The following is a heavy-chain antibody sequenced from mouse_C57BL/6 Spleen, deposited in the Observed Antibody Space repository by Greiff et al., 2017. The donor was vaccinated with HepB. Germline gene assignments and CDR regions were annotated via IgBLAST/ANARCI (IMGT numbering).Heavy chain of an antibody. J-gene: IGHJ3*01. Sequence: EVQLQQSGPELVKPGASVKISCKASGYTFTDYYMNWVKQSHGKSLEWIGDINPNNGGTSYNQKFKGKATLTVDKSSSTAYMELRSLTSEDSAVYFCARSPYYGSSPPFAYWGQGTLVTVSA. CDR2: INPNNGGT. CDR3: ARSPYYGSSPPFAY. CDR1: GYTFTDYY. V-gene: IGHV1-26*01. D-gene: IGHD1-1*01.